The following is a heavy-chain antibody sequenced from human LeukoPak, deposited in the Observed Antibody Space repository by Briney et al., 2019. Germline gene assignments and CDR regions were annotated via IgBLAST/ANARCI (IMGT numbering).Heavy chain of an antibody. CDR3: AREGNNYYYYMDV. J-gene: IGHJ6*03. CDR1: GFTFSSYV. V-gene: IGHV3-30*09. CDR2: ISYDGSNE. Sequence: GGSLRLSCAASGFTFSSYVMHWVRQAPGKGLEWVAIISYDGSNEYYADSVKGRFAISRDNSKNTLYLQMNSLRPEDTAVYYCAREGNNYYYYMDVWGKGTTVTVSS.